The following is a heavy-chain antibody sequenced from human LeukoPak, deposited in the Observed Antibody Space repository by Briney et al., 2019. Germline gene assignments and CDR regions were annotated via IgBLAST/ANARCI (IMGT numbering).Heavy chain of an antibody. CDR1: GGSFSGYY. V-gene: IGHV4-34*01. CDR2: INHSGST. Sequence: SETLSLTCAVYGGSFSGYYWSWIRQPPGKGLEWIGEINHSGSTNYNPSLKSRVTISVDTSKNQFSLKLSSVTAADTAVYYCARHSHYYDSSGYFSTYYFDYWGQGTLVTVSS. J-gene: IGHJ4*02. D-gene: IGHD3-22*01. CDR3: ARHSHYYDSSGYFSTYYFDY.